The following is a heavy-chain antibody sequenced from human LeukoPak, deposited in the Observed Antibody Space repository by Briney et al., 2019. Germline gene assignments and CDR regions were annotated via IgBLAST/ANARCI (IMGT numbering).Heavy chain of an antibody. CDR2: INHSGST. CDR1: GGSFSGYY. D-gene: IGHD1-20*01. Sequence: SETLSLTCAVYGGSFSGYYWSWIRQPPGKGLEWIGEINHSGSTNYNPSLKSRVTISVDTSKNQFSLKLSSVTAADTAVYYCARGPAGITGTRRKGYYYYMDVRGKGTTVTVSS. CDR3: ARGPAGITGTRRKGYYYYMDV. J-gene: IGHJ6*03. V-gene: IGHV4-34*01.